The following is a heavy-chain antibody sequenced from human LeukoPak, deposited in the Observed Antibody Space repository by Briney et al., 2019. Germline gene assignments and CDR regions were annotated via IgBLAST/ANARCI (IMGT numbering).Heavy chain of an antibody. V-gene: IGHV3-23*01. CDR3: ATLYGDYNWYFDL. CDR2: ISGSGGST. Sequence: GGSLRLSCAASGFTFSSYAMSWVRQAPGKGLEWVSAISGSGGSTYYADSVKGRFTISRDNSKNTLFLQMNTLRAEDTAVYYCATLYGDYNWYFDLWGRGTLVTVSS. J-gene: IGHJ2*01. D-gene: IGHD4-17*01. CDR1: GFTFSSYA.